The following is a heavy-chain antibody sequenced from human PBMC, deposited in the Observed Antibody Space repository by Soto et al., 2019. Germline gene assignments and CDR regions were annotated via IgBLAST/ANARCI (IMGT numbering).Heavy chain of an antibody. CDR1: GLIVSAKY. D-gene: IGHD3-3*01. J-gene: IGHJ6*03. V-gene: IGHV3-66*01. CDR2: IYSGGTT. CDR3: AGWTKEWALGAYYMDV. Sequence: PGGSLRLSCAASGLIVSAKYMSWVRQAPGKGLEWVSVIYSGGTTYYANSVKGRFTISRDTSKNTVYLQMNSLRVEDTAVYYCAGWTKEWALGAYYMDVWGKGTTVTVSS.